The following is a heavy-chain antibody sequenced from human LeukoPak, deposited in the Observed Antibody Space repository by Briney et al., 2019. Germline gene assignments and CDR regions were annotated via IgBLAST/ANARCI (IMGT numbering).Heavy chain of an antibody. CDR2: ISSDGKSR. Sequence: GGSLRLSCAASGFTFTTYAFHWVGQAPGTGLEWVAVISSDGKSRIYADSVKGRFTISRDNSKNRLFLQMNSLRTEDTAVYYCARDPMADFDCWGQGALVTVSS. D-gene: IGHD2-8*01. CDR1: GFTFTTYA. J-gene: IGHJ4*02. CDR3: ARDPMADFDC. V-gene: IGHV3-30*04.